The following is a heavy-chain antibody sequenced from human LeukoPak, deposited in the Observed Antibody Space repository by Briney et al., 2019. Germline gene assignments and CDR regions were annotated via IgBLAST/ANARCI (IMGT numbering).Heavy chain of an antibody. CDR1: GYTFTSYY. Sequence: ASVKVSCKASGYTFTSYYMHWVRQAPGQGLEWMGIINPSGGSTSYAQKFQGRVTMTRDTSTSTVYMELSSLRSEDTAVYYCARAGEEDIVVVVAATDDDYFDYWGQGTLVTVSS. CDR2: INPSGGST. CDR3: ARAGEEDIVVVVAATDDDYFDY. J-gene: IGHJ4*02. V-gene: IGHV1-46*01. D-gene: IGHD2-15*01.